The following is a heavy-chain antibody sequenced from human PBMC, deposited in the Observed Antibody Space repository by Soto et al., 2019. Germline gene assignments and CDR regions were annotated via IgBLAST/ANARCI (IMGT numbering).Heavy chain of an antibody. CDR1: GFTVSSNY. Sequence: EVQLVESGGGLVQPGGSLRLSCAASGFTVSSNYMSWVRQAPGKGLEWVSVIYSGGSTYYADSVKGRFTISRDNSKNTLYLQMNSLRAEDTAVYYCARTTVTYYFDYWGQGTLVTVSS. V-gene: IGHV3-66*01. J-gene: IGHJ4*02. CDR2: IYSGGST. CDR3: ARTTVTYYFDY. D-gene: IGHD4-17*01.